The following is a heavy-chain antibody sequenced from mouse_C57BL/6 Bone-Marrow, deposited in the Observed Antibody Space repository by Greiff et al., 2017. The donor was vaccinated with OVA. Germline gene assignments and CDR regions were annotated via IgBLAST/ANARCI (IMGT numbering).Heavy chain of an antibody. CDR1: GFTFSDYG. Sequence: EVKLMESGGGLVKPGGSLKLSCAASGFTFSDYGMHWVRQAPEKGLEWVAYISSGSSTIYYADTVKGRFTISRDNAKNTLFLQMTSLRSEDTAMYYCARSSLLLRYCYAMDYWGQGTSVTVSS. V-gene: IGHV5-17*01. CDR3: ARSSLLLRYCYAMDY. J-gene: IGHJ4*01. CDR2: ISSGSSTI. D-gene: IGHD1-1*01.